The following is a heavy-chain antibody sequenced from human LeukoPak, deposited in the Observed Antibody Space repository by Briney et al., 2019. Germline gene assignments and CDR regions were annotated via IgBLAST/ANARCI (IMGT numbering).Heavy chain of an antibody. J-gene: IGHJ4*02. CDR1: GYSISSGYY. Sequence: PSETLSLTCTVSGYSISSGYYWGWIRQPPGKGLEWIGSIYHSGSTYYNSSLKSRVTISVDTSKNQFSLKLSSVTAADTAVYYCARSSHVDTAMVDWGQGTLVTVSS. CDR2: IYHSGST. D-gene: IGHD5-18*01. V-gene: IGHV4-38-2*02. CDR3: ARSSHVDTAMVD.